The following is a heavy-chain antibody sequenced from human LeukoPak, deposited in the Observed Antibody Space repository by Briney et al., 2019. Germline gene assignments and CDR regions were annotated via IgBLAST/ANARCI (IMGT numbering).Heavy chain of an antibody. D-gene: IGHD3-10*01. Sequence: GGSLRLSCAASGFTVSSNYMSWVRQAPGKGLEWVSVIYSGGSTYYADSVKGRFTISRDNSKNTLYLQMNSLRAEDTAVYYCARAVGELSGYYGMDVWGRGTTVTVSS. V-gene: IGHV3-53*01. J-gene: IGHJ6*02. CDR3: ARAVGELSGYYGMDV. CDR1: GFTVSSNY. CDR2: IYSGGST.